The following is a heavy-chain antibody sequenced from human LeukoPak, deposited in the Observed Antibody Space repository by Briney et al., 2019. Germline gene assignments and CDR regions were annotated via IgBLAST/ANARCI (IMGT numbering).Heavy chain of an antibody. V-gene: IGHV3-21*01. D-gene: IGHD2-21*02. CDR1: GFTFSSYS. CDR3: ARPVVVTANSPFDI. J-gene: IGHJ3*02. Sequence: PGGSLRLSCAASGFTFSSYSMNWVRQAPGKGLEWVSSISSSSSYIYYADSVKGRFTISRDNAKNSLYLQMNSLRAEDTAVYHCARPVVVTANSPFDIWGQGTMVTVSS. CDR2: ISSSSSYI.